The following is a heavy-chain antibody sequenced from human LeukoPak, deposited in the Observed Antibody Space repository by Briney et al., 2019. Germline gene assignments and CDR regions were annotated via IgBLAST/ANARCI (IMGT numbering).Heavy chain of an antibody. D-gene: IGHD2-2*01. Sequence: PGGSLRLSCAASGFTFSSYSMNWVRQAPGKGLEWVSSITSSSNYIYYADSVKGRFTISRDDAKNSLYLQMNSLRAEDTAVYYCARDPGDCTSTSCSLNWFDPWGQGTLVTVSS. V-gene: IGHV3-21*01. CDR3: ARDPGDCTSTSCSLNWFDP. CDR2: ITSSSNYI. J-gene: IGHJ5*02. CDR1: GFTFSSYS.